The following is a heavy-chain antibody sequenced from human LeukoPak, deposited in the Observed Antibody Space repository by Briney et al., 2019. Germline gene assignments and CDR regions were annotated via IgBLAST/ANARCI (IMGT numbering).Heavy chain of an antibody. CDR2: ISYDGSNK. D-gene: IGHD6-19*01. J-gene: IGHJ3*02. V-gene: IGHV3-30*04. CDR3: AGDAGSAFLRDAFDI. CDR1: GFTFSSYA. Sequence: GGSLRLSCAASGFTFSSYAMHWVRQAPGKGLEWVAVISYDGSNKYYADSVKGRFTISRDNSKNTLYLQMNSLRAEDTAVYYCAGDAGSAFLRDAFDIWGQGTMVTVSS.